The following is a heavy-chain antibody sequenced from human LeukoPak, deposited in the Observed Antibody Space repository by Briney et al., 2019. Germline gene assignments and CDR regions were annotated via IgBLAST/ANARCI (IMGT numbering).Heavy chain of an antibody. CDR1: GFTFSSYA. Sequence: TGGSLRLSCAASGFTFSSYAMSWVRQAPGKGLEWVSAISGSGGSTYYADSVKGRFTISRDNSKNTLYLQMNSLRAEDTAVYYCAKAPRITIFGVVINFDYWGQGTLVTVSS. V-gene: IGHV3-23*01. J-gene: IGHJ4*02. CDR3: AKAPRITIFGVVINFDY. D-gene: IGHD3-3*01. CDR2: ISGSGGST.